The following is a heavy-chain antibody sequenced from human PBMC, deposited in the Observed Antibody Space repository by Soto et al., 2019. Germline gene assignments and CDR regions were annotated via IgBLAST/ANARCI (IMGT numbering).Heavy chain of an antibody. Sequence: SETLSLTCTVSGGSISSYYWSWIRQPPGKGLEWIGYIYYSGNTNYNPSLKSRVTISVDTSKNQFSLKLSSVTAADTAVYYCARSWGSGYYLIDYWGQGTLVTVSS. CDR1: GGSISSYY. V-gene: IGHV4-59*01. CDR3: ARSWGSGYYLIDY. CDR2: IYYSGNT. D-gene: IGHD3-22*01. J-gene: IGHJ4*02.